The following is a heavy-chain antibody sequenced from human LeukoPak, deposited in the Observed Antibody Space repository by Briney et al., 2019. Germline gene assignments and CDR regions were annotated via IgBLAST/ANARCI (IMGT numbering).Heavy chain of an antibody. Sequence: PGGSLRLSCAASGFTFSSYSMNWVRQAPGKGLEWVSSISSSSSYIYYADSVKGRFTISRDNAKNSLYLQMNSLRAEDTAVYYCARSALYCSSTSCYGDAFDIWGQGTMVTVSS. CDR3: ARSALYCSSTSCYGDAFDI. J-gene: IGHJ3*02. V-gene: IGHV3-21*01. D-gene: IGHD2-2*01. CDR2: ISSSSSYI. CDR1: GFTFSSYS.